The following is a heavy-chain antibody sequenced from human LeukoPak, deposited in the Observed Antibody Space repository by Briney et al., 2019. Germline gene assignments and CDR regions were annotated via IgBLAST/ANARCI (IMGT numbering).Heavy chain of an antibody. D-gene: IGHD5-18*01. CDR2: IKQDGSEK. J-gene: IGHJ4*02. Sequence: GGSLRLSWAASGFTFSSYWMSWVRQAPGKGLEWVANIKQDGSEKYYVDSVKGRFTISRDNAKNSLYLQMNSLRAEDTAVYYCARDRIQLWFQNHYFDYWGQGTLVTVSS. CDR1: GFTFSSYW. CDR3: ARDRIQLWFQNHYFDY. V-gene: IGHV3-7*03.